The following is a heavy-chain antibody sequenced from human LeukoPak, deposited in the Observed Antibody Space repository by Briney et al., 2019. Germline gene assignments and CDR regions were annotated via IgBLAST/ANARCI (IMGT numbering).Heavy chain of an antibody. Sequence: ASVKVSCKASGYTFTSYGISWVRQAPGQGLEWMGWISAYNGNTNYAQELQGRVTMTTDTSTSTAYMELRSLRSDDTAVYYCARDLSGSYVGLVVYWGQGTLVTVSS. V-gene: IGHV1-18*01. J-gene: IGHJ4*02. D-gene: IGHD1-26*01. CDR3: ARDLSGSYVGLVVY. CDR2: ISAYNGNT. CDR1: GYTFTSYG.